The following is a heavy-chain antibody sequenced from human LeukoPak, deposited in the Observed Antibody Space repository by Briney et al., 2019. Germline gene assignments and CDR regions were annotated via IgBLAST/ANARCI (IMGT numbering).Heavy chain of an antibody. CDR3: ARGAAWGAVAGTFDY. D-gene: IGHD6-19*01. J-gene: IGHJ4*02. CDR1: GGSISSGSYY. Sequence: PSETLSLTCTVSGGSISSGSYYWSWIRQPAGKGLEWIGRIYTSGSTNYNPSLKSRVTISVDTSKNQFSLKLSSVTAADTALYYCARGAAWGAVAGTFDYWGQGTLVTVSS. CDR2: IYTSGST. V-gene: IGHV4-61*02.